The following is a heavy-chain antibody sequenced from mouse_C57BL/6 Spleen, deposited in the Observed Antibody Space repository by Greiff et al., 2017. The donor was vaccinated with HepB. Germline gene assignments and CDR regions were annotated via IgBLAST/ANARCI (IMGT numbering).Heavy chain of an antibody. CDR2: IYPGSGST. D-gene: IGHD2-3*01. CDR3: ARWWLLRDCDMDY. V-gene: IGHV1-55*01. J-gene: IGHJ4*01. CDR1: GYTFTSYW. Sequence: QVQLQQPGAELVKPGASVKMSCKASGYTFTSYWITWVKQRPGQGLEWIGDIYPGSGSTNYNEKFKSKATLTVDTSSSTAYMQLSSLTSEDSAVYYCARWWLLRDCDMDYWGQGTSVTVSS.